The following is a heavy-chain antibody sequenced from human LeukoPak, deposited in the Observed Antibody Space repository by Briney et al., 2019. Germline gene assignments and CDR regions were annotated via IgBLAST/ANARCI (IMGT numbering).Heavy chain of an antibody. CDR2: ISSSSSTT. V-gene: IGHV3-11*04. CDR1: GFTFSDYY. Sequence: EGSLRLSCAASGFTFSDYYMSWIRQAPGKGLEWVSYISSSSSTTYYADSVKGRFAISRDNAKNSLYLQMNSLRAEDTAVYYCARDNYGSGSYYTLYYYYYMDVWGKGTTVTVSS. D-gene: IGHD3-10*01. CDR3: ARDNYGSGSYYTLYYYYYMDV. J-gene: IGHJ6*03.